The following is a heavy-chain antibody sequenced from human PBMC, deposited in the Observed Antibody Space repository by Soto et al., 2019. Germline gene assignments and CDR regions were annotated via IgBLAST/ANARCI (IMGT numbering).Heavy chain of an antibody. V-gene: IGHV1-8*01. CDR1: GYSFTSYD. CDR2: MNPNSGNT. CDR3: AREAAAGLVY. Sequence: QVQLVQSGAEVKKPGASVKVACTASGYSFTSYDINWVRQATGQGLEWMGWMNPNSGNTGYAQKFQGTVTMTRNTSISTAYMELSSLRSEDTGVYYCAREAAAGLVYWGQGTLVTVSS. J-gene: IGHJ4*02. D-gene: IGHD6-13*01.